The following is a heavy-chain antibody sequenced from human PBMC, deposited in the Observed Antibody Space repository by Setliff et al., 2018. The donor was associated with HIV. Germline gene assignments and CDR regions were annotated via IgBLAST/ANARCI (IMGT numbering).Heavy chain of an antibody. CDR2: IYSGGST. Sequence: PSETLSLTCAVYGGSFSDNYWSWVRQAPGKGLEWVSVIYSGGSTYYADSVKGRFTISRDNSKNTLYLQMNSLRAEDTAVYYCARAGSGGSCYSNVCYYYMDVWGKGTTVTVSS. CDR1: GGSFSDNY. J-gene: IGHJ6*03. D-gene: IGHD2-15*01. V-gene: IGHV3-66*02. CDR3: ARAGSGGSCYSNVCYYYMDV.